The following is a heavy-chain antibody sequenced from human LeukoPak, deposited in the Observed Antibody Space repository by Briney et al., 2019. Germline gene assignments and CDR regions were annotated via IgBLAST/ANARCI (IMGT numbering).Heavy chain of an antibody. Sequence: PGRSLRLSCAASGFTFSSYGMHWVRQAPGKGLEWVSSISSSSSYIYYADSVKGRFTISRDNAKNSLYLQMNSLRAEDTAVYYCARDQQLWLPTFDYWGQGTLVTVSS. D-gene: IGHD5-18*01. V-gene: IGHV3-21*01. CDR1: GFTFSSYG. J-gene: IGHJ4*02. CDR2: ISSSSSYI. CDR3: ARDQQLWLPTFDY.